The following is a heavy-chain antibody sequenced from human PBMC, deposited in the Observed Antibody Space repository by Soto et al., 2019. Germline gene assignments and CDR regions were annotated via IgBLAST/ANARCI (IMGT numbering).Heavy chain of an antibody. V-gene: IGHV4-34*01. CDR1: GGSFSGYY. CDR2: INHSGST. Sequence: SETLSLTCAVYGGSFSGYYWSWIRQPPGKGLEWIGEINHSGSTNYNPSLKSRVTISVDTSKNQFSLKLSSVTAADTAVYYCARGRCFDWLFGRNYYYGMDVWGQGTTVTVSS. J-gene: IGHJ6*02. CDR3: ARGRCFDWLFGRNYYYGMDV. D-gene: IGHD3-9*01.